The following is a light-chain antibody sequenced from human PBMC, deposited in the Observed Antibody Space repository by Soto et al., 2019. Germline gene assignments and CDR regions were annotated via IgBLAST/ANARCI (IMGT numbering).Light chain of an antibody. V-gene: IGLV2-8*01. CDR3: SSYAGGNNLL. CDR2: EVS. CDR1: SSDVGGYNY. Sequence: QSALTQPPSASGSPGQSVTLSCTGTSSDVGGYNYVSWYQQHPGKAPKLIIYEVSKRPSRVPDRFSGSKSGNTASLTVSGLQAEEEADYYCSSYAGGNNLLFGGGTKLTVL. J-gene: IGLJ2*01.